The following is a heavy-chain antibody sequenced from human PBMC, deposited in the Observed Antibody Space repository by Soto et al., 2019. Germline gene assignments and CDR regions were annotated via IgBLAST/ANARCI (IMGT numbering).Heavy chain of an antibody. D-gene: IGHD3-16*01. Sequence: GGSLRLSCAVSGFTSDDHGMHWVRQAPGRGLEWVSGIIWRTLSLGYADAVKGRFTISRDNAKRSLYLQMDSLRVEDSAMYYCVKDIEPGGAAYWGQGTLVTVSS. CDR3: VKDIEPGGAAY. V-gene: IGHV3-9*02. J-gene: IGHJ4*02. CDR1: GFTSDDHG. CDR2: IIWRTLSL.